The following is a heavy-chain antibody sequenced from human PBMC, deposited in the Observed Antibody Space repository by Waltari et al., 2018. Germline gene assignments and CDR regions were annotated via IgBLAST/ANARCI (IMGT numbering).Heavy chain of an antibody. CDR2: ISPNSIST. J-gene: IGHJ4*02. CDR3: AKGQGGRRWYFDY. Sequence: EVQLLESGGGLVQPGGSLRLSCAASGFTFSSYAMSWVRQAPGKGLEWVSSISPNSISTYYADSVKGRFTISRDNSKSTVILQLSSLRVEDTAIYYCAKGQGGRRWYFDYWGQGSQVTVSS. CDR1: GFTFSSYA. V-gene: IGHV3-23*01. D-gene: IGHD3-16*01.